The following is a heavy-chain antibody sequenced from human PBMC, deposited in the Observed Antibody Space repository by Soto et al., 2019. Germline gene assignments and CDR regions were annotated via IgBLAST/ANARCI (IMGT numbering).Heavy chain of an antibody. CDR3: ARVYDFWSGYLKNYGMDV. V-gene: IGHV4-39*01. Sequence: SETLSLTCTVSGGSISSSIYYWGWIRQPPGKGLEWIGSIYYSGSTYYNPSLKSRVTISVDTSKNQFSLKLSSVTAADTAVYYCARVYDFWSGYLKNYGMDVWGQGTTVTVSS. CDR1: GGSISSSIYY. D-gene: IGHD3-3*01. CDR2: IYYSGST. J-gene: IGHJ6*02.